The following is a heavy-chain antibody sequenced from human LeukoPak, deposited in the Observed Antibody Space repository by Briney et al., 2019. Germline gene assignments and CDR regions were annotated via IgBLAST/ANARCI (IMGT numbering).Heavy chain of an antibody. J-gene: IGHJ4*02. CDR3: ASEIVPRWSSPNFDY. Sequence: GGSLRLSCAASGFTFNSHTMNCVRQAPGRGVEWVSSICSSSDYKYYADSVKGRFTISRDNAKNSLYLQMDSLRAEDTAVYYCASEIVPRWSSPNFDYWGQGTLVTVSS. CDR1: GFTFNSHT. D-gene: IGHD2-15*01. CDR2: ICSSSDYK. V-gene: IGHV3-21*01.